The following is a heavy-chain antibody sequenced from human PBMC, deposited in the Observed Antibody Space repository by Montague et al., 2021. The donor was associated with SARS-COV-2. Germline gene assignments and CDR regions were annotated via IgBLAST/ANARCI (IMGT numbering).Heavy chain of an antibody. CDR2: IIPIFGTA. Sequence: SVKVSCKASGGTFSSYAISWVRQAPGQGLEWMGGIIPIFGTANYAQKFQGRVTITADESTSTAYMELSSLRSEDTAVYYCARALIFARGAYDTSGYSYFDYWGQGTLVTVSS. CDR3: ARALIFARGAYDTSGYSYFDY. V-gene: IGHV1-69*13. CDR1: GGTFSSYA. D-gene: IGHD3-22*01. J-gene: IGHJ4*02.